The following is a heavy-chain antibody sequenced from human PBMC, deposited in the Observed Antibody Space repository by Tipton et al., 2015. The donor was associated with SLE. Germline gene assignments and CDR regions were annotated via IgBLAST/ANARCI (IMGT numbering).Heavy chain of an antibody. Sequence: LSLTCTVSGGSISSSSYYWGWIRQAPGKGLEWVSYISSSSSSTYYADSVKGRFTISRDNSKNTLYLQMNSLRAEDTAVYYCAREKDGDAFDIWGQGTMVTVSS. CDR1: GGSISSSS. CDR2: ISSSSSST. CDR3: AREKDGDAFDI. J-gene: IGHJ3*02. V-gene: IGHV3-11*06.